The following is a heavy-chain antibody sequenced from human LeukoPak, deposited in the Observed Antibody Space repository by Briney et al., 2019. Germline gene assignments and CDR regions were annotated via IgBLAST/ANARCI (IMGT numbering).Heavy chain of an antibody. V-gene: IGHV4-39*01. CDR3: ARQLKKDHYDGDGYTSASDY. CDR1: GGSISSSNYY. CDR2: IFHSGTT. D-gene: IGHD3-22*01. J-gene: IGHJ4*02. Sequence: PSETLSLTCTVSGGSISSSNYYWAWIRQTPGKGLEWIGSIFHSGTTYFNPSLKSRVTISVDTSRNQFSLKLNSVTAADTAVYYGARQLKKDHYDGDGYTSASDYWGQGILIPVSS.